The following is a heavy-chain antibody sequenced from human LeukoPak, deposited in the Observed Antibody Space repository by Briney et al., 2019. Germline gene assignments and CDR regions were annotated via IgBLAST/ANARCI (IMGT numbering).Heavy chain of an antibody. D-gene: IGHD2-21*02. V-gene: IGHV3-23*01. CDR3: ARTVVVTAIWSRWGYVDV. Sequence: SVKGRFAISRDNSKNMLYLQMSSLSAEDTAIYYCARTVVVTAIWSRWGYVDVWGKGTTVTISS. J-gene: IGHJ6*03.